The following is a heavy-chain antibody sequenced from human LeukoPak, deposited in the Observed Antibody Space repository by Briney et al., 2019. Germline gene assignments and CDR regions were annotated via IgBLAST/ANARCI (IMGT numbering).Heavy chain of an antibody. D-gene: IGHD2-2*01. Sequence: PSETLSLTCTVYGGSISSYYWSWVRQPAGKGLEWIGRINTSGSTTYDPSLKSRLTMSGDTSKNEFSLKLSSVTAADTAVYYCARDGWDCSSTSCSSNWFDPWGQGTLVTVSS. V-gene: IGHV4-4*07. J-gene: IGHJ5*02. CDR3: ARDGWDCSSTSCSSNWFDP. CDR1: GGSISSYY. CDR2: INTSGST.